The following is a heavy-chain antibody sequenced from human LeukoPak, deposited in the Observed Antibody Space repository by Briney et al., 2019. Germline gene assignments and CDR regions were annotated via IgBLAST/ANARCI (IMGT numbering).Heavy chain of an antibody. J-gene: IGHJ4*02. CDR1: GYTFTGYY. CDR2: INPNSGGT. CDR3: ARGEDYDSLHFDY. V-gene: IGHV1-2*02. D-gene: IGHD3-22*01. Sequence: GASVKVSCKASGYTFTGYYMHWVRRAPGQGLEWMGWINPNSGGTNYAQEFQGRVTITRDTSASTAYMELSSLRSEDMAVYYCARGEDYDSLHFDYWGQGTLVTASS.